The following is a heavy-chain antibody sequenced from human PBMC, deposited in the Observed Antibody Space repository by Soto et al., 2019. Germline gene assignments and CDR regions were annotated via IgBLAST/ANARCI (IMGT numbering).Heavy chain of an antibody. CDR1: AYTFTTYG. D-gene: IGHD3-16*01. Sequence: QVQLVQSGPEVKKSGASVKVSCKASAYTFTTYGVSWVRQAPGQGLEWMGWISGYNGQTNYAQKFRGRVTFTTDTSTGTAYMELRSLRPDDTAMYFCARDTRKELWVEGLNAMDVWGQGTTVTVSS. CDR2: ISGYNGQT. CDR3: ARDTRKELWVEGLNAMDV. V-gene: IGHV1-18*01. J-gene: IGHJ6*02.